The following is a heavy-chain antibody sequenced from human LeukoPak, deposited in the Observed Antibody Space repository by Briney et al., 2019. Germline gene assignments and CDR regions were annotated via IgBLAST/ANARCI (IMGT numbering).Heavy chain of an antibody. J-gene: IGHJ4*02. Sequence: PGGSLRLSCAASGFTFRSYSMNWVRQAPGKGLEWVSSISSSSSYIYYADSVKGRFTISRDNAKNSLYLQMNSLRAEDTAVYYCARNYYGSGSYQYWGQGTLVTVSS. CDR1: GFTFRSYS. CDR2: ISSSSSYI. CDR3: ARNYYGSGSYQY. D-gene: IGHD3-10*01. V-gene: IGHV3-21*01.